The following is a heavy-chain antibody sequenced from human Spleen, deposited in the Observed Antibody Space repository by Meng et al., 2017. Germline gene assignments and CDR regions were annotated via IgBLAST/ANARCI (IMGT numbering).Heavy chain of an antibody. CDR3: AKGGWIQLWAFDY. Sequence: GESLKISCAASGFTFSSYAMHWVRQAPGKGLEWVSGINWNGGSTGYADSVKGRFTISRDNSKNTLYLQMDSLRVEDTAIYFCAKGGWIQLWAFDYWGQGTLVTVSS. D-gene: IGHD5-18*01. V-gene: IGHV3-23*01. CDR2: INWNGGST. CDR1: GFTFSSYA. J-gene: IGHJ4*02.